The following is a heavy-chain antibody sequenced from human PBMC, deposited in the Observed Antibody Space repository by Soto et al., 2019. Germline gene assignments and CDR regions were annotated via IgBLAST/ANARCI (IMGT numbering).Heavy chain of an antibody. CDR1: GYSFTAYW. Sequence: PGESLKISCKASGYSFTAYWIAWVRQMPGRGLEWMGIIYPDDADTRYSPSFQGQVTISADKSVSTAYLQWGSLKASDTAIYYCARHGRLLTAPTQHWLDSWGQVTLATFSS. CDR3: ARHGRLLTAPTQHWLDS. V-gene: IGHV5-51*01. D-gene: IGHD1-1*01. J-gene: IGHJ5*01. CDR2: IYPDDADT.